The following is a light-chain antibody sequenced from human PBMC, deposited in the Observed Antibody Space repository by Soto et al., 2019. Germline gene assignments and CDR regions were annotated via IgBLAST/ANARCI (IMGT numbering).Light chain of an antibody. Sequence: QSALTQPASVSGSPGQSITISCTGTSSDIGGYNYVSWYQHHPGKAPKLMIYEVSNRPSGVSNRFSGSKSGNTASLTISGLQAEDEAHYYCVSHTSTIAYVVLGGGTQLTVL. CDR3: VSHTSTIAYVV. CDR1: SSDIGGYNY. V-gene: IGLV2-14*01. J-gene: IGLJ2*01. CDR2: EVS.